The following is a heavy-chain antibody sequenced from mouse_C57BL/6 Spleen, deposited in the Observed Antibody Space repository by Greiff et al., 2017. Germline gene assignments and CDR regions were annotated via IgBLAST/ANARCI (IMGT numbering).Heavy chain of an antibody. Sequence: VQLQQPGAELVKPGASVKLSCKASGYTFTSYWMHWVKQRPGQGLEWIGMIHPNSGSTNYNEKFKSKATLTVDKSSSTAYMQLSSLTSEDSAVXCCARDSTMVPLYLDYWGQGTTLTVSS. J-gene: IGHJ2*01. CDR2: IHPNSGST. CDR1: GYTFTSYW. CDR3: ARDSTMVPLYLDY. V-gene: IGHV1-64*01. D-gene: IGHD2-2*01.